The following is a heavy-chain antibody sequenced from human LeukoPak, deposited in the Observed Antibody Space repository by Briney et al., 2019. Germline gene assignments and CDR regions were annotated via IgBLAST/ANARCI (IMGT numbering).Heavy chain of an antibody. J-gene: IGHJ4*02. CDR3: ARPRGYSGYDRYYFDY. Sequence: ASVKVSCKASGYTFTGYYMHWVRQAPGQGLEWMGWINPNSGGTNYARKFQGRVTMTRDTSISTAYMELSRLRSDDTAVYYCARPRGYSGYDRYYFDYWGQGTLVTVSS. CDR2: INPNSGGT. V-gene: IGHV1-2*02. D-gene: IGHD5-12*01. CDR1: GYTFTGYY.